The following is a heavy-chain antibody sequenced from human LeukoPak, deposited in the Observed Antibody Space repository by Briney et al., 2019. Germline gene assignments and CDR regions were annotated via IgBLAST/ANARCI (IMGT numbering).Heavy chain of an antibody. Sequence: SETLSLTCTVSGGSISSSSYYWGWIRQPPGKGLEWIGSIYYSGSTYYNPSLKSRVTISVDTSMNQFSLKLSSVTAADTAVYYCASPTPEEYSSSWYFLSVAFDIWGQGTMVTVSS. CDR2: IYYSGST. V-gene: IGHV4-39*01. D-gene: IGHD6-13*01. CDR1: GGSISSSSYY. J-gene: IGHJ3*02. CDR3: ASPTPEEYSSSWYFLSVAFDI.